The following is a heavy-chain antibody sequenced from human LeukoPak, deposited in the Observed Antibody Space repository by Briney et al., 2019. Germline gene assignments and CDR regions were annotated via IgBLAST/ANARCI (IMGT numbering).Heavy chain of an antibody. CDR1: GFTSSAYA. CDR2: ISASGGST. CDR3: AKNERSIGASGFLAGYFDY. D-gene: IGHD6-13*01. Sequence: GGSLRLSCAASGFTSSAYAMSWVRQAPGKGLEWVSSISASGGSTYYADSVTGRFTISRDNSKNTLYLQMNSLRAEETAVYYCAKNERSIGASGFLAGYFDYWGQGTLVTVSS. V-gene: IGHV3-23*01. J-gene: IGHJ4*02.